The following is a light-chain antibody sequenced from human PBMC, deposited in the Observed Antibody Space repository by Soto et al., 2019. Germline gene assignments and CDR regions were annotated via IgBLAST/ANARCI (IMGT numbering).Light chain of an antibody. V-gene: IGLV2-14*01. CDR3: SSYTSSSTQV. CDR1: SSDAGGYTY. CDR2: EVT. J-gene: IGLJ1*01. Sequence: SVLTQPASVSGSPGQSITISCTGTSSDAGGYTYVSWYQQHPGKAPKLLISEVTNRPSGVSNRFSDSKSGNTASLTISGLQGEDEADYYCSSYTSSSTQVFGTGTKVTVL.